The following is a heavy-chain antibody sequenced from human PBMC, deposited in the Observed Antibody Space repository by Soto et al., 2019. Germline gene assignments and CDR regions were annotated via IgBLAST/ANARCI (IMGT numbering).Heavy chain of an antibody. CDR3: ARVHVVPFPGDTSGFYYYYYMDV. CDR2: ISAYNGNT. V-gene: IGHV1-18*01. CDR1: GYTFTSYG. D-gene: IGHD2-2*01. J-gene: IGHJ6*03. Sequence: ASVKVSCKASGYTFTSYGISWVRQAPGQGLEWMGWISAYNGNTNYAQKLQGRVTMTTDTSTSTAYMELRSLRSDDTAVYYCARVHVVPFPGDTSGFYYYYYMDVWGKGTTVTVS.